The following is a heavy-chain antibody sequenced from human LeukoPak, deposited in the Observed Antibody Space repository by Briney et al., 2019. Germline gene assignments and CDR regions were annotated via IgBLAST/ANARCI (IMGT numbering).Heavy chain of an antibody. J-gene: IGHJ5*02. CDR3: VIDPPDSGWAFWS. Sequence: GGSLRLSCAASGFTFSSYAMSWVRQAPGKGLEWVAMIWRGGNYKFYADSVKGRFTISRDDSRSDLSLQMDSLRVEDTALYHCVIDPPDSGWAFWSWGQGALVTVSS. CDR2: IWRGGNYK. D-gene: IGHD6-19*01. CDR1: GFTFSSYA. V-gene: IGHV3-33*08.